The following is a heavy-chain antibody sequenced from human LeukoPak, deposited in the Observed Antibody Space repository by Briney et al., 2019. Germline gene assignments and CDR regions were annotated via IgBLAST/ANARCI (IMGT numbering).Heavy chain of an antibody. CDR2: IYHSGST. CDR1: GGSISSGGYY. Sequence: SETLSFTCTVSGGSISSGGYYWSWIRQPPGKGLERIGYIYHSGSTYYNPSLKSRVTISVDRSKNQFSLKLSSVTAADTAVYYCARDRERRGYSGYDYNDYWGQGTLVTVSS. V-gene: IGHV4-30-2*01. D-gene: IGHD5-12*01. CDR3: ARDRERRGYSGYDYNDY. J-gene: IGHJ4*02.